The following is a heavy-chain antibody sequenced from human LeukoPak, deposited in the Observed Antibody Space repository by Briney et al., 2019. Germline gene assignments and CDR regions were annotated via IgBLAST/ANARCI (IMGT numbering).Heavy chain of an antibody. CDR2: INQDGSEK. Sequence: GGSLRLSCAASGFTFSSYYMSWVRQAPGKGLEWVANINQDGSEKYYVDTVKGRFTIARAFARNLLYLPMNRLRAEDTAVYYCAGSQVRGISDGGQGTLVTVSS. CDR1: GFTFSSYY. V-gene: IGHV3-7*01. D-gene: IGHD3-10*01. J-gene: IGHJ4*02. CDR3: AGSQVRGISD.